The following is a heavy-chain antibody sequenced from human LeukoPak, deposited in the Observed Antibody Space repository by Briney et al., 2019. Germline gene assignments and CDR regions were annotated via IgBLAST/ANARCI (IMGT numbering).Heavy chain of an antibody. Sequence: GESLKISCKGSGYSFTSYWIGWVRQMPGKGLEWMGIIYPGDSDTRYSPSFQGQVTISADKSISTAYLQWSSLKASDTAMYYCARLSMAARLIGAFDIWGQGTMVTVSS. CDR2: IYPGDSDT. V-gene: IGHV5-51*01. D-gene: IGHD6-6*01. J-gene: IGHJ3*02. CDR3: ARLSMAARLIGAFDI. CDR1: GYSFTSYW.